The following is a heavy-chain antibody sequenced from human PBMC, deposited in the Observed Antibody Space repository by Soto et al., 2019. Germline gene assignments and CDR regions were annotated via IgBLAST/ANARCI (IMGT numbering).Heavy chain of an antibody. CDR1: GYTFTSYD. Sequence: SVKVSCKASGYTFTSYDINWARQATGQGLEWMGWMNPNSGNTGYAQKFQGRVTMTRNTSISTAYMELSSLRSEDTAVYYCASYYYDSSGYYITGYWGQGTLVTVSS. CDR3: ASYYYDSSGYYITGY. D-gene: IGHD3-22*01. CDR2: MNPNSGNT. V-gene: IGHV1-8*01. J-gene: IGHJ4*02.